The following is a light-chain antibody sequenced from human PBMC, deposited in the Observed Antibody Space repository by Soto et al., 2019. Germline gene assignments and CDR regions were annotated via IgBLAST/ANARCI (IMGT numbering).Light chain of an antibody. V-gene: IGLV2-14*01. Sequence: QSALTQPASVSGSPGQSITISCTGTSSDVGIYNYVSWYQQHPGKAPKFMIYQVTNRPSGVSNRFSGSKSGNTASLTISGLQAEDEADYYCSSYTGSTNYVFGTGTKVTVL. CDR3: SSYTGSTNYV. J-gene: IGLJ1*01. CDR1: SSDVGIYNY. CDR2: QVT.